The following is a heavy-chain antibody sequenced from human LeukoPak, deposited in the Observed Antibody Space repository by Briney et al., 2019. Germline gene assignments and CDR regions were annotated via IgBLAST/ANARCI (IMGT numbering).Heavy chain of an antibody. CDR3: ARYDSRGSASTRFDY. Sequence: SETLSLTCAVSGYSLGKNYYWGWIRQPPGKGLEWIGRIYGTGSTSYNPSLMNRVTMSVDTSKNHFSLKLTSVTAADTAAYYCARYDSRGSASTRFDYWGQGILVTVSS. V-gene: IGHV4-38-2*01. CDR1: GYSLGKNYY. J-gene: IGHJ4*02. D-gene: IGHD3-16*01. CDR2: IYGTGST.